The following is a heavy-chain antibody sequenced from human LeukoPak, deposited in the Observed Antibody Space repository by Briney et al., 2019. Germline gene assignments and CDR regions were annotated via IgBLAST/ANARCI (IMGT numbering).Heavy chain of an antibody. J-gene: IGHJ3*02. CDR1: GGSISSGGYY. Sequence: SQTLSPTCTVSGGSISSGGYYWSWIRQPPGKGLEWIGYIYHSGSTYCNPSLKSRVTISVDRSKNQFSLKLSSVTALDTAVYYCARWELAAFDIWGQGTMVTVSS. CDR3: ARWELAAFDI. D-gene: IGHD1-26*01. V-gene: IGHV4-30-2*01. CDR2: IYHSGST.